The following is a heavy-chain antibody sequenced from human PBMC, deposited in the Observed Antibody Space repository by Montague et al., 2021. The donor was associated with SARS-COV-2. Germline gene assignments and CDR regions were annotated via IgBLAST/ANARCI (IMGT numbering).Heavy chain of an antibody. CDR3: ASRGGHDILRTLEGRFDP. CDR1: GGSIRTSDYY. J-gene: IGHJ5*02. CDR2: IFHSGSL. D-gene: IGHD3-9*01. Sequence: SETLSLTCSVSGGSIRTSDYYWGWIRQPPGKGLEWIGEIFHSGSLNYNPSFYSRVTISVDKFRNQFSLKLTFVTAADTAVYYCASRGGHDILRTLEGRFDPWGQGALVTVSS. V-gene: IGHV4-61*05.